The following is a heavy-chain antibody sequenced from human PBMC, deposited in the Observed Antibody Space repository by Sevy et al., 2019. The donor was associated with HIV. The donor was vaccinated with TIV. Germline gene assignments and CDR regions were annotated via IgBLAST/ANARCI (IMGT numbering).Heavy chain of an antibody. CDR2: ISGSGGST. D-gene: IGHD6-13*01. Sequence: GGSLRLSCAASGFTFSSYAMSWVRQAPGKGLEWVSAISGSGGSTYYADSVKGRFTISRDNSKNTLYLQMNSLRAEDTAVYYCAKKLSSSWQNGMDVCGQGTTVTVSS. V-gene: IGHV3-23*01. CDR1: GFTFSSYA. CDR3: AKKLSSSWQNGMDV. J-gene: IGHJ6*02.